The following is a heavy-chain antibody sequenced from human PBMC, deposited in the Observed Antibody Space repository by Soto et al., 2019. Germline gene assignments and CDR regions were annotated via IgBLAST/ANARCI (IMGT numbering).Heavy chain of an antibody. CDR3: ARVVSSVDGRYYIALDD. J-gene: IGHJ6*02. Sequence: EVQLVESGGGLVQPGGSLRLSCAASGFTFSSHWMHWVRQGQGKGLVWVSRISTDGSDTSYADSVKGRFTISRDNAKSPRLLGMTSLRAEVTGVYYCARVVSSVDGRYYIALDDWGQGATVTV. D-gene: IGHD2-8*02. CDR2: ISTDGSDT. V-gene: IGHV3-74*01. CDR1: GFTFSSHW.